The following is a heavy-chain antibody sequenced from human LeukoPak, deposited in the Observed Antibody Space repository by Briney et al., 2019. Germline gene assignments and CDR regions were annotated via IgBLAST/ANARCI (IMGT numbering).Heavy chain of an antibody. D-gene: IGHD3-22*01. CDR2: IYYRGTT. CDR3: ARYDSSDQYYDY. CDR1: GGSINGFY. J-gene: IGHJ4*02. Sequence: SETLSLTCIVSGGSINGFYWSWIRQPPGKGLEWIGYIYYRGTTKYNPSLKSRVIISVDTSKNQFSLKLSSVTAADTAVYYCARYDSSDQYYDYRGQGTLVTVSA. V-gene: IGHV4-59*01.